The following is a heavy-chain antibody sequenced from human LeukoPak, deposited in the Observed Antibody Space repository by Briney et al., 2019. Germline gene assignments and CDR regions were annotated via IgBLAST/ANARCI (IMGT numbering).Heavy chain of an antibody. CDR1: GYTFTGYY. CDR3: ATYLWGSYRYYYFDY. CDR2: INPNRGGT. V-gene: IGHV1-2*02. Sequence: ASVKVSCKASGYTFTGYYMHWVRQAPGQGLEWMGWINPNRGGTNYAQKFQGRVTMTRDTSISTAYMELSRLRSDDTAVYYCATYLWGSYRYYYFDYWGQGTLVTVSS. D-gene: IGHD3-16*02. J-gene: IGHJ4*02.